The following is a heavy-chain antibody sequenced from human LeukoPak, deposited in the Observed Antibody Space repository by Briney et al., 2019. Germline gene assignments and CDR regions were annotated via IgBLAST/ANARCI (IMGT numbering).Heavy chain of an antibody. CDR2: IYYSGTT. V-gene: IGHV4-59*08. CDR3: ARQADDSSSSLVYFDY. D-gene: IGHD6-6*01. J-gene: IGHJ4*02. CDR1: GGSISSHY. Sequence: SSETLSLTCAVSGGSISSHYWSWIRKPPGKGLEWIGFIYYSGTTKYNPSLKSRVTISADTSKNQFSLKLSSLTAADTAVYYCARQADDSSSSLVYFDYWGQGTLVTVSS.